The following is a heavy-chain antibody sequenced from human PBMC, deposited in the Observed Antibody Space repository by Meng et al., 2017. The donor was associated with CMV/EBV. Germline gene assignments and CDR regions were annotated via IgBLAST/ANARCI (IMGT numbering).Heavy chain of an antibody. CDR3: ARRRSSSRWFDP. Sequence: KVSCKASGYTFTSYWIVWVRQMPGKGLEWMGLIYPGDSDTKYSPSFQGQVTISADKSISTAYLQWSSLKASDTAIYYCARRRSSSRWFDPWGQGTQVTVSS. D-gene: IGHD6-6*01. CDR2: IYPGDSDT. J-gene: IGHJ5*02. CDR1: GYTFTSYW. V-gene: IGHV5-51*01.